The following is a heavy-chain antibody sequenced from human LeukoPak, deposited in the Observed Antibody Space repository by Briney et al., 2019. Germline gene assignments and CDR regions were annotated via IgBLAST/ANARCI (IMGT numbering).Heavy chain of an antibody. CDR2: ISGSGGST. CDR1: GFTFSSYA. J-gene: IGHJ3*02. V-gene: IGHV3-23*01. Sequence: GESLRLSCAASGFTFSSYAMSWVRQAPGKGLEWDSAISGSGGSTYYADSVKGRFTISRDNSKNTLWLQMNSLRAEDTAVYYCAKDGFLLWRGAFDIWGQGTMVTVSS. CDR3: AKDGFLLWRGAFDI. D-gene: IGHD2-21*01.